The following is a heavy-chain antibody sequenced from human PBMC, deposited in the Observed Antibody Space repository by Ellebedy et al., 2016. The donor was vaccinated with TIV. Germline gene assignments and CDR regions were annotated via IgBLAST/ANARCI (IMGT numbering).Heavy chain of an antibody. D-gene: IGHD3-9*01. CDR2: ISAYTDNT. V-gene: IGHV1-18*04. Sequence: AASVKVSCKASGYSFTEYGISWARQAPGQGLEWMGWISAYTDNTNYAQHLQGRVTMTTDTSTSIVYLEVRSLRSDDTAVYFCARDREARYFDSPVGFDAWGQGTLVTAAS. CDR3: ARDREARYFDSPVGFDA. J-gene: IGHJ5*02. CDR1: GYSFTEYG.